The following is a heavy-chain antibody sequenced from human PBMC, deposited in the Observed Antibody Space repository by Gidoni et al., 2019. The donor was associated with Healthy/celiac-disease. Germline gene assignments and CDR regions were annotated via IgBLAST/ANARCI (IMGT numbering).Heavy chain of an antibody. V-gene: IGHV4-39*01. Sequence: QLQLQESGPGLVKPSETLSLTCTVSGGSISSSSYYWGWIRQPPGKGLEWIGSIYYSGSTYYNPSLKSRVTISVDTSKNQFSLKLSSVTAADTAVYYCARLGVRVRGVNLFDYWGQGTLVTVSS. CDR2: IYYSGST. CDR3: ARLGVRVRGVNLFDY. J-gene: IGHJ4*02. CDR1: GGSISSSSYY. D-gene: IGHD3-10*01.